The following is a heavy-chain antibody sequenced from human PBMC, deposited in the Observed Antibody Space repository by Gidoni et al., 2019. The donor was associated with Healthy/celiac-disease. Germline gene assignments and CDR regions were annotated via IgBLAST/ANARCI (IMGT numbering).Heavy chain of an antibody. V-gene: IGHV3-23*01. Sequence: EVQLLESGGGLVQPGGSLRLSCAASGFTFSSYAMSWVRQAPGKGLEWVSAISGSGGSTYYADSVKGRFTISRDNSKNTLYLQMNSLRAEDTAVYYCAKTSRFRYSGSYPGGGHYFDYWGQGTLVTVSS. CDR1: GFTFSSYA. CDR3: AKTSRFRYSGSYPGGGHYFDY. CDR2: ISGSGGST. J-gene: IGHJ4*02. D-gene: IGHD1-26*01.